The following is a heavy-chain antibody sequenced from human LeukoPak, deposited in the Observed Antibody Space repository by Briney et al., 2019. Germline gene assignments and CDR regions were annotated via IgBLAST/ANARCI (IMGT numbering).Heavy chain of an antibody. CDR1: GCALTGYY. J-gene: IGHJ4*02. D-gene: IGHD4/OR15-4a*01. CDR2: INPYRGGT. V-gene: IGHV1-2*02. CDR3: ARYGAFSVVW. Sequence: ASVHVSCKACGCALTGYYMHGVGPAPGQGGEWMGWINPYRGGTNYEHNFQGRVTMNRDTSISTAYMELSKRRSGDPGVYYCARYGAFSVVWWGKGGLGPVS.